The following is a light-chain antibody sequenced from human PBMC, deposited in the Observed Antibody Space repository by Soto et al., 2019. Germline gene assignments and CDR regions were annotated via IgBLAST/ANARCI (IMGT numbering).Light chain of an antibody. CDR3: QQLNSYPLT. CDR1: QGISSY. V-gene: IGKV1-9*01. J-gene: IGKJ4*01. CDR2: AAS. Sequence: DIQLTQSPSFLSASVGDRVTITCRASQGISSYLAWYQQKPGKAPKLLIYAASTLQSGVASRFSGSGSGTEFTLPISSLQPEDFATYSCQQLNSYPLTFGGGTKVEIK.